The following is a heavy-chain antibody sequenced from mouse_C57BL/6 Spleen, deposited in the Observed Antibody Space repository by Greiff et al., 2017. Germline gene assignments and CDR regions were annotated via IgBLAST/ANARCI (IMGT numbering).Heavy chain of an antibody. J-gene: IGHJ4*01. V-gene: IGHV2-2*01. CDR1: GFSFTSYG. D-gene: IGHD2-2*01. Sequence: VKLMESGPGLVQPSQSLSITCTVSGFSFTSYGVHWVRQSPGQGLEWLGVIWSGGSTDYNAAFISRPSICKDNSKCRVFFKKRSRQTGDTAIDYCAGRMVRGAMDYWGQGTSVTVSA. CDR3: AGRMVRGAMDY. CDR2: IWSGGST.